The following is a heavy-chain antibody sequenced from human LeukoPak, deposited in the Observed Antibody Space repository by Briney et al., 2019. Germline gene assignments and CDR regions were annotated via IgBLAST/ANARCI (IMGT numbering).Heavy chain of an antibody. CDR2: LSTDNDDT. V-gene: IGHV1-8*01. D-gene: IGHD6-13*01. J-gene: IGHJ4*02. Sequence: ASVKVSFKASGYTFSSHDLNWVRQAPGHGLEWMGWLSTDNDDTGSAQKFQGRVTMTRDTSISTVYMQLRSLTSDDTAVYYCARGGLAAEPSGFGYGGQGTLVTVSA. CDR3: ARGGLAAEPSGFGY. CDR1: GYTFSSHD.